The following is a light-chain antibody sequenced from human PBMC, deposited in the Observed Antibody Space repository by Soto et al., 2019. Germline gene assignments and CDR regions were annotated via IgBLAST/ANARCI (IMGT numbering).Light chain of an antibody. CDR1: SSDVGGYNY. Sequence: ALTHPASVSGSPGQSITISCTGTSSDVGGYNYVSWYQQHPGKAPKLIIFEVNSRPSGISSRFSGSKSGNTASLTISGLQAEDEAEYYCSSYTSRSTLVFGTGTKATVL. CDR3: SSYTSRSTLV. CDR2: EVN. J-gene: IGLJ1*01. V-gene: IGLV2-14*01.